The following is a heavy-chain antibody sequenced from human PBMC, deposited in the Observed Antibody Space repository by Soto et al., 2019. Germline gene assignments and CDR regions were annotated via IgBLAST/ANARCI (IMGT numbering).Heavy chain of an antibody. D-gene: IGHD6-6*01. CDR1: GYTFTSYG. Sequence: PSVKVSCKASGYTFTSYGISWVRQAPGQGLEWMGWISAYNGNTNYAQKLQGRVTMTTDTSTSTAYMELRSLRSDDTAVYYCARAPASSIAALSAFDIWGQGTMVTVSS. J-gene: IGHJ3*02. V-gene: IGHV1-18*04. CDR2: ISAYNGNT. CDR3: ARAPASSIAALSAFDI.